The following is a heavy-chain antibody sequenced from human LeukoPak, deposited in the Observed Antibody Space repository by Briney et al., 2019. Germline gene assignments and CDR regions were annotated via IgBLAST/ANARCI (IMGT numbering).Heavy chain of an antibody. CDR3: GGSSLFDY. Sequence: SETLSLTCTVSGGSISSSSYYWGWIRQPPGKGLEWIGSVWIGIIYYSGSTYYNPSLKSRVTISVDTSKNQFSLKLSSVTAADTAVYYCGGSSLFDYWGQGTLVTVSS. V-gene: IGHV4-39*07. D-gene: IGHD6-13*01. J-gene: IGHJ4*02. CDR1: GGSISSSSYY. CDR2: IYYSGST.